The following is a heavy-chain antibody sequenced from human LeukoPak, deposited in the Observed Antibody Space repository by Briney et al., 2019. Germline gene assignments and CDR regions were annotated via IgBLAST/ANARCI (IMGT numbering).Heavy chain of an antibody. Sequence: SETLSLTCTVSGGSISSSSYYWGWIRQPPGKGLEWIGIIYYSGSTYYNPSLKSRVTISVDRSKNQFSLKLSSVTAADTAVYYCARANYYDSSGYSLHFDYWGQGTLVTVSS. CDR1: GGSISSSSYY. CDR3: ARANYYDSSGYSLHFDY. V-gene: IGHV4-39*07. CDR2: IYYSGST. D-gene: IGHD3-22*01. J-gene: IGHJ4*02.